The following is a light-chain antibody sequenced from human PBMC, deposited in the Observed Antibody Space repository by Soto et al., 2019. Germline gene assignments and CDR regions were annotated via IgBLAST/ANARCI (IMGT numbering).Light chain of an antibody. V-gene: IGLV1-40*01. CDR3: HSYDSSLSAHVV. CDR1: SSNIVAGYD. Sequence: QSVLTQPPSVSGAPGQRVTISSTGSSSNIVAGYDVHWYQQLPGTAPKLLIYGNSNRPSGVPDRFSGSKSGTSASLAITGLQAEDETDYYCHSYDSSLSAHVVFGGGTKLTVL. J-gene: IGLJ2*01. CDR2: GNS.